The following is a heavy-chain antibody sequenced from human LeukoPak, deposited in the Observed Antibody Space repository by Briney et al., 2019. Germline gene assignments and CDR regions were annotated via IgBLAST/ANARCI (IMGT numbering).Heavy chain of an antibody. D-gene: IGHD3-22*01. CDR3: ANLGQYYYDSSGYHFQH. CDR1: GGTLSSYA. V-gene: IGHV1-69*05. Sequence: SVKVSCKASGGTLSSYAISWVRQAPGQGLEWMGGIIPIFGTANYAQKFQGRVTITTDESTSTAYMELSSLRSEDTAVYYCANLGQYYYDSSGYHFQHWGQGTLVTVSS. J-gene: IGHJ1*01. CDR2: IIPIFGTA.